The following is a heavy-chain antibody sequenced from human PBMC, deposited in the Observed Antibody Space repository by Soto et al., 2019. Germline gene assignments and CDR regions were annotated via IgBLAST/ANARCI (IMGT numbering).Heavy chain of an antibody. D-gene: IGHD2-15*01. V-gene: IGHV1-69*12. CDR3: ARRYCSGGSCYYYGMDV. Sequence: QVQLVQSGAEVKKPGSSVKVSCKASGGTFSTYAISWVRQAPGQGLEWMGGIIPIFGTANYAQKFQGRVTITADESTSTAYMELSSLRSEDTAVYYWARRYCSGGSCYYYGMDVWGQGTTVTVSS. CDR1: GGTFSTYA. CDR2: IIPIFGTA. J-gene: IGHJ6*01.